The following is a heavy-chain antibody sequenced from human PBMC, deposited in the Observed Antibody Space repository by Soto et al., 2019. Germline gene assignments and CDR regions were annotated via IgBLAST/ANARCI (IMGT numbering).Heavy chain of an antibody. D-gene: IGHD2-2*01. J-gene: IGHJ2*01. CDR3: ARKVLVSTSRPDSWYLDL. V-gene: IGHV3-23*01. CDR2: IGGGGDRA. Sequence: EVQLLESGGGLVQPGGSLRLSCVGSGFTFINYAMNWVRQTPGKGLEWVSTIGGGGDRAFDADTVKGRFTISRDNSKNTVNLQMNSLIADDTAVYYCARKVLVSTSRPDSWYLDLWGRGTLVTVSS. CDR1: GFTFINYA.